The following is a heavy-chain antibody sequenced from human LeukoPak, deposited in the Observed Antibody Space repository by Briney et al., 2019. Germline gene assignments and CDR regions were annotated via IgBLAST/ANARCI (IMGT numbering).Heavy chain of an antibody. CDR2: INDNGAGT. Sequence: GGSLRLSCAASGFTFRCYAMSWVRQAPGTGGRGLAPINDNGAGTYYADSVKGRSTISRDNSYNTVSLQMNSLRDEDTGVYYCAKGLRTGVGPYMGYHYYMDVWGKGATVTVSS. V-gene: IGHV3-23*01. CDR3: AKGLRTGVGPYMGYHYYMDV. D-gene: IGHD3-16*01. J-gene: IGHJ6*03. CDR1: GFTFRCYA.